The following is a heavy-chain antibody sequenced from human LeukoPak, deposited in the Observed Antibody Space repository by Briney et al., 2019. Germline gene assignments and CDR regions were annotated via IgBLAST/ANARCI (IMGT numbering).Heavy chain of an antibody. V-gene: IGHV4-59*01. CDR1: GGSISSYY. Sequence: KPSETLSLTCTVSGGSISSYYWSWIRQPPGKGLEWIGYIYYSGSTNYNPSLKSRVTISVDTSKNQFSLKLRSVTAADTAVYFCAREASRAGTYYFDYWGERTLLTVSS. CDR3: AREASRAGTYYFDY. J-gene: IGHJ4*02. CDR2: IYYSGST. D-gene: IGHD3-10*01.